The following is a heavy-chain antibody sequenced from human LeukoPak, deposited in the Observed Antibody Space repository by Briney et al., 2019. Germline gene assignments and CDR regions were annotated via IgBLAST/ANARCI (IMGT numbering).Heavy chain of an antibody. CDR3: ARDCIGCHGFDY. CDR1: GYTFSSYG. V-gene: IGHV1-18*01. Sequence: RASVKVSCKASGYTFSSYGISWVRQAPGQGLEWMGWVSAYADDTNYVQKFQGRVTVTTDTSTSTAYMELRSLRSDDTAVYYCARDCIGCHGFDYWGQGTLVTVSS. J-gene: IGHJ4*02. D-gene: IGHD2-15*01. CDR2: VSAYADDT.